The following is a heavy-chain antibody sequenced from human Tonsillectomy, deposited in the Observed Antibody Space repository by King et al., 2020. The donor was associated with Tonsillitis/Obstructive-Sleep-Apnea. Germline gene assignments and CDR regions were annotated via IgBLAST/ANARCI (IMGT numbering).Heavy chain of an antibody. V-gene: IGHV3-74*01. CDR2: MKSDGSDS. D-gene: IGHD3-10*01. CDR1: GFTFRNHW. CDR3: ARDEVYGSGSCGT. J-gene: IGHJ5*02. Sequence: VQLVESGGDLVQPGGSLRLSCTASGFTFRNHWMHWVRQVPGKGLEWVSRMKSDGSDSSYADSVKGRFTISRDNAKNTLYLQMNSLRDEDTTVYYCARDEVYGSGSCGTWGQGTLVTVSS.